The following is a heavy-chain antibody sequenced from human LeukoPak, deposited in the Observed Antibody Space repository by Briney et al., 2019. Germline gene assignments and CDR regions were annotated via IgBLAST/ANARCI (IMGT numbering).Heavy chain of an antibody. CDR3: ARPGWSRTISRGSYYVKGAFDI. V-gene: IGHV4-4*02. CDR1: GGSISSSNW. CDR2: IYHSGST. D-gene: IGHD1-26*01. J-gene: IGHJ3*02. Sequence: PSGTLSLTCAVSGGSISSSNWWSWVRQPPGKGLGWIGEIYHSGSTNYNPSLKSRVTISVDKSKNQFSLRLSSVTAADTAVYYCARPGWSRTISRGSYYVKGAFDIWGQGTMVTVSS.